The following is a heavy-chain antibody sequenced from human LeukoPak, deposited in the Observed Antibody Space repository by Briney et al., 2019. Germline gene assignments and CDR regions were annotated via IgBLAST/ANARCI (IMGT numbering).Heavy chain of an antibody. V-gene: IGHV4-39*01. CDR1: GDSISSSIYY. J-gene: IGHJ4*02. D-gene: IGHD3-22*01. Sequence: PSETLSLTCIVSGDSISSSIYYWGWIRQPPGKGLEWIGSIFYSGSAYYNPSLKSRVTMSVDTSKNQFSLKLSSVTAADTAVYYCARHDAYYCDSSGYFSYWGQGTLVTVSS. CDR2: IFYSGSA. CDR3: ARHDAYYCDSSGYFSY.